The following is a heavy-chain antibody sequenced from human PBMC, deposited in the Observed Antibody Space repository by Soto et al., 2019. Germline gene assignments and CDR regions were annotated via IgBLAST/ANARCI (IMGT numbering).Heavy chain of an antibody. Sequence: GGSLRLSCAASGFTFSRYGMHWVRQAPGKGLEWVAVISYDGSNKYYADSVKGRFTISRDNSKNTLYLQMNSLRAEDTAVYYCARSFDAGSYYYYYYGMDVWGQGATVTVSS. CDR2: ISYDGSNK. D-gene: IGHD3-10*01. CDR1: GFTFSRYG. V-gene: IGHV3-30*03. J-gene: IGHJ6*02. CDR3: ARSFDAGSYYYYYYGMDV.